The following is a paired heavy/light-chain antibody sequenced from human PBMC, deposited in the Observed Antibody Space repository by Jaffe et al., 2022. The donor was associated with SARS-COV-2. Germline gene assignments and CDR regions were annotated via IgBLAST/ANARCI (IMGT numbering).Heavy chain of an antibody. Sequence: EVQLVESGGGLVKPGRSLRLSCTASGFTFGDYAMSWFRQAPGKGLEWVGFIRSKAYGGTTEYAASVKGRFTISRDDSKSIAYLQMNSLKTEDTAVYYCTRVGYSSSWRYYYYYYGMDVWGQGTTVTVSS. CDR3: TRVGYSSSWRYYYYYYGMDV. CDR1: GFTFGDYA. J-gene: IGHJ6*02. D-gene: IGHD6-13*01. V-gene: IGHV3-49*05. CDR2: IRSKAYGGTT.
Light chain of an antibody. V-gene: IGKV3-11*01. CDR2: DAS. CDR1: QSVSSY. CDR3: QQRSNWPVT. J-gene: IGKJ4*01. Sequence: EIVLTQSPATLSLSPGERATLSCRASQSVSSYLAWYQQKPGQAPRLLIYDASNRATGIPARFSGSGSGTDFTLTISSLEPEDFAVYYCQQRSNWPVTFGGGTKVEIK.